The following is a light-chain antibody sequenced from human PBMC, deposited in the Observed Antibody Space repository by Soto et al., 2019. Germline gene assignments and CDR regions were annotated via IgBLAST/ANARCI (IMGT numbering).Light chain of an antibody. CDR2: DDR. CDR1: NIGRKS. Sequence: SYELTQPPSVSVAPGQTARITCGGTNIGRKSVHWYQQKPGQAPVVVVYDDRDRPSGIPERFSGSNSGNTAALTISMVEAGDEADYYWQLWDSNSDHVVFGGGTKVTVL. J-gene: IGLJ2*01. CDR3: QLWDSNSDHVV. V-gene: IGLV3-21*02.